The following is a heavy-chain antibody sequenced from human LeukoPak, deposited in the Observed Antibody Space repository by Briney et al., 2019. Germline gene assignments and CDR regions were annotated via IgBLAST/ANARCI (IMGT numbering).Heavy chain of an antibody. J-gene: IGHJ4*02. CDR2: IYSSGST. CDR3: ARFYGSGGYSFDY. D-gene: IGHD3-10*01. CDR1: GGSISSSY. V-gene: IGHV4-59*08. Sequence: SETLSLTCTVSGGSISSSYWSWIRQPPGEGLEWIGCIYSSGSTNYNPSLKSRVTLSIDTSRNQFSLKLRSLSATDTAVYYCARFYGSGGYSFDYWGQGTLVTVSS.